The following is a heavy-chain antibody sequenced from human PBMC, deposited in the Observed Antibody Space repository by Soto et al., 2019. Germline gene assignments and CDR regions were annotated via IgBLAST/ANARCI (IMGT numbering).Heavy chain of an antibody. CDR1: GYSFTSYW. CDR3: ARQRRNSGSFPTYYSSYAMDV. J-gene: IGHJ6*02. CDR2: IYPGDSDT. Sequence: GESLKISCKGSGYSFTSYWIGWVRQMPGKGLEWMGLIYPGDSDTRYSPSFQGQVTISADRSISTAYPQWSSLKASDTAMYYCARQRRNSGSFPTYYSSYAMDVWGQGTTVTVSS. D-gene: IGHD1-26*01. V-gene: IGHV5-51*01.